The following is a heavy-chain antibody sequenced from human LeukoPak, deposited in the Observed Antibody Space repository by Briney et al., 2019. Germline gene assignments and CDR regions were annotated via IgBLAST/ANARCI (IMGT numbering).Heavy chain of an antibody. D-gene: IGHD3-3*01. CDR1: GGSIRSKVHY. Sequence: SETLSLTCSVSGGSIRSKVHYWGWVRQPPRKGLEWIGTIYYSGNTYYNPSLESRLTLSVDTSNNQFSLRLTSVTAADTAVYYCARIAVVIRDRDVIAEFFQEWGQGIPVIVSS. V-gene: IGHV4-39*01. CDR2: IYYSGNT. CDR3: ARIAVVIRDRDVIAEFFQE. J-gene: IGHJ1*01.